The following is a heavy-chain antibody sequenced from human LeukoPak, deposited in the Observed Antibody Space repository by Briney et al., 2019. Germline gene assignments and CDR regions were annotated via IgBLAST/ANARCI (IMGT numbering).Heavy chain of an antibody. CDR2: IYHSGST. CDR1: GGSISSYY. D-gene: IGHD2-21*02. CDR3: ARILWRGYCGGDCYSGFDY. J-gene: IGHJ4*02. Sequence: PSETLSLTCTVSGGSISSYYWSWIRQPPGKGPEWIGEIYHSGSTNYNPSPKSRVTISVDKSKNQFSLKLSSVTAADTAVYYCARILWRGYCGGDCYSGFDYWGQGTLVTVSS. V-gene: IGHV4-59*12.